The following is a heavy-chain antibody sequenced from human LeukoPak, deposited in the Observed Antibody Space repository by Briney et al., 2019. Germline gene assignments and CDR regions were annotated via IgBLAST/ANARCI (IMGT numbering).Heavy chain of an antibody. CDR1: GYTFTNYY. J-gene: IGHJ4*02. D-gene: IGHD1-20*01. Sequence: ASVKVSCKASGYTFTNYYIHWVRQAPGQGLECMGIINPSGGSTSYAQKFQGRVTMTRDMSTSTVYMELSSLRSEDTAVYYCARGNLEGNWNDLLAPYWGQGTLVTVSS. CDR3: ARGNLEGNWNDLLAPY. CDR2: INPSGGST. V-gene: IGHV1-46*01.